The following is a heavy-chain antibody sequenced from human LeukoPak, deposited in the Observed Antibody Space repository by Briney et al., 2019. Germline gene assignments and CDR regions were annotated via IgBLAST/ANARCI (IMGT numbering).Heavy chain of an antibody. D-gene: IGHD2-15*01. V-gene: IGHV4-31*03. CDR3: ARDAVGYCSGGSCYS. J-gene: IGHJ4*02. Sequence: SATLSLTCTVSGGSISSGGYYWSWIRQHPWKGLERIGYIDYSRITYYNPSLKSRVTISVATSKNPFSLKLSSVTAADTAVYYCARDAVGYCSGGSCYSWGQGTLVTVSS. CDR1: GGSISSGGYY. CDR2: IDYSRIT.